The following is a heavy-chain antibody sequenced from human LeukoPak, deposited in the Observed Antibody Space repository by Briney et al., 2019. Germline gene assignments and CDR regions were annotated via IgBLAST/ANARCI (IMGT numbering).Heavy chain of an antibody. CDR1: GDYINSHY. CDR2: IYHSGST. Sequence: SETLSLTCSVSGDYINSHYWTWIRQPPGRGLEWIGTIYHSGSTYYNPSLKSRVSMSVDTSKNQFSLNLTSLTAADTAVYYCARDRKYYYHMDVWGKGTTVTVSS. J-gene: IGHJ6*03. V-gene: IGHV4-39*07. CDR3: ARDRKYYYHMDV. D-gene: IGHD1-14*01.